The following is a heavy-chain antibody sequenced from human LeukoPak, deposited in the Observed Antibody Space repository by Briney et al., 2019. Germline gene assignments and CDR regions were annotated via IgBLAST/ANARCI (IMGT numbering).Heavy chain of an antibody. D-gene: IGHD6-13*01. CDR2: IIPIFGTA. CDR1: GGTFSSYA. CDR3: ARPTAAVDFDY. J-gene: IGHJ4*02. V-gene: IGHV1-69*05. Sequence: SVKVSCKASGGTFSSYAISWVRQAPGQGLEWMGGIIPIFGTANYAQKFQGRVTMTRDTSTSTVYMELSSLRSEDTAVYYCARPTAAVDFDYWGQGTLVTVSS.